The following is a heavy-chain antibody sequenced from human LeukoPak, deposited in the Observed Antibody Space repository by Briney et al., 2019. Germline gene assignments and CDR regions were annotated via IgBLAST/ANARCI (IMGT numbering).Heavy chain of an antibody. CDR1: GYSISSGYY. J-gene: IGHJ4*02. D-gene: IGHD3-3*01. Sequence: PSETLSLTCTVSGYSISSGYYWGWIRQPPGKGLEWIRSIYHSGSTYYNPSLKSRVTISVDTSKNQFSLKLSSVTAADTAVYYCASNYDFWSGPWPLWGQGTLVTVSS. V-gene: IGHV4-38-2*02. CDR3: ASNYDFWSGPWPL. CDR2: IYHSGST.